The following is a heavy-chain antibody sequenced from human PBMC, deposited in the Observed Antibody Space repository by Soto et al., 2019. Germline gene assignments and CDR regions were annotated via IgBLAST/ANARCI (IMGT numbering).Heavy chain of an antibody. CDR1: GFTVSSNY. Sequence: EVQLVESGGGLIQPGGSLRLSCAASGFTVSSNYMSWVRQAPGKGLEWVSVIYSGGSTYYADSVKGRFTISRDNSKNTLYLQMNSLRAEDTAVYYCARDGSRTYSSSWLGVDYWGQGILVTVSS. D-gene: IGHD6-13*01. CDR3: ARDGSRTYSSSWLGVDY. J-gene: IGHJ4*02. V-gene: IGHV3-53*01. CDR2: IYSGGST.